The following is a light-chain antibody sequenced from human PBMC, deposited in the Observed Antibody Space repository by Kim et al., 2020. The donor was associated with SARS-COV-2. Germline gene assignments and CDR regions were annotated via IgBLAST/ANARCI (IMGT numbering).Light chain of an antibody. CDR2: DAS. Sequence: DIQMTQSPSSLSASVGDRVTITCQASQDITTSLDWFQQKPGTAPELLISDASNLQTGVPSRFSGSGSGTDFTFTISSLQPEDIATYFCQQYENLPLTFGGGTKVDIK. J-gene: IGKJ4*01. CDR1: QDITTS. CDR3: QQYENLPLT. V-gene: IGKV1-33*01.